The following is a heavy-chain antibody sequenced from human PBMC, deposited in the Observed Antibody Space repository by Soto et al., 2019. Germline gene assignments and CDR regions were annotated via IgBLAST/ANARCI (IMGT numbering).Heavy chain of an antibody. CDR1: GFTFSSYA. Sequence: QVQLVESGGGVVQPGRSLRLSCAASGFTFSSYAMHWVRQAPGKGLEWVAVISYDGSNKYYADSVKGRFTISRDNSKNTLYLQMNSLRAEDTAVYYCAKILSRYCTNGVCSVDYWGQGTLVTVSS. D-gene: IGHD2-8*01. CDR2: ISYDGSNK. CDR3: AKILSRYCTNGVCSVDY. V-gene: IGHV3-30-3*02. J-gene: IGHJ4*02.